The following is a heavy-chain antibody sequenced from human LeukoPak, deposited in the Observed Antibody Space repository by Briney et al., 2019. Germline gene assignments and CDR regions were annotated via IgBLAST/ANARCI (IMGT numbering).Heavy chain of an antibody. Sequence: SETLSLTCTVSGGSISSYYWSWIRQPPGKGLEWIGEINHSGSTNYNPSLKSRGTISVDTSKNQFSLKLSSVTAADTAVYYCARTRGYSYGPSYYMDVWGKGTTVTISS. D-gene: IGHD5-18*01. V-gene: IGHV4-34*01. J-gene: IGHJ6*03. CDR2: INHSGST. CDR3: ARTRGYSYGPSYYMDV. CDR1: GGSISSYY.